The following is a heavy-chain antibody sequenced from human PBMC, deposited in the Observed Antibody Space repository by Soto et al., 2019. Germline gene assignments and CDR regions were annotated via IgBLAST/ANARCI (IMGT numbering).Heavy chain of an antibody. Sequence: LSLTCTVSGGSISSSSYYWGWIRQPPGKGLEWIGSIYYSGSTYYNPSLKSRVTISVDTSKNQFSLKLSSVTAADTAVYYCARGIVGATYAYYYYYGMDVWGQGTTVTVSS. J-gene: IGHJ6*02. CDR2: IYYSGST. V-gene: IGHV4-39*01. CDR1: GGSISSSSYY. D-gene: IGHD1-26*01. CDR3: ARGIVGATYAYYYYYGMDV.